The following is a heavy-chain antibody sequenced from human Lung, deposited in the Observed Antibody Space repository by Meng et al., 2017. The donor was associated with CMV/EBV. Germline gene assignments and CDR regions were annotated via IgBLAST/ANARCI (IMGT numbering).Heavy chain of an antibody. D-gene: IGHD3-10*01. J-gene: IGHJ4*02. Sequence: QRQLQDAGPGLVKPSETLALTCTASGGSISSNGYYWDWVRQPPGKGLEGIGAIYHSGSTSYNPSLQSRVTMFVDTYKNQFSLMLTSVTATDTAVYYCARRRGGSGRDCWGQGTLVTVSS. CDR3: ARRRGGSGRDC. CDR1: GGSISSNGYY. CDR2: IYHSGST. V-gene: IGHV4-39*01.